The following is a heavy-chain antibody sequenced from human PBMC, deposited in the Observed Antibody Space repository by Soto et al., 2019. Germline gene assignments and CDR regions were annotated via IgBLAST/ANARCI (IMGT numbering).Heavy chain of an antibody. V-gene: IGHV3-23*01. CDR3: ANLRGAAYN. CDR1: GFTFSNHA. D-gene: IGHD3-10*01. CDR2: ISGSGGST. Sequence: GRPPRLPSAAFGFTFSNHAIRRVRQAPGKGLEWVSAISGSGGSTYYADAVKGRFTISRDNSKNTLYLQMNSLRAEDTAVYYCANLRGAAYNWGQGTLVSVSS. J-gene: IGHJ4*02.